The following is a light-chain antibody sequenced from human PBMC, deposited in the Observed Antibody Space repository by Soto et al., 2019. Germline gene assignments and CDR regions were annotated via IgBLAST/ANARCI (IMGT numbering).Light chain of an antibody. CDR1: LSNIGSNF. CDR3: AAWDDSLRGVV. CDR2: RNN. J-gene: IGLJ2*01. V-gene: IGLV1-47*01. Sequence: QSVLTQPPSASGTPGQRVTISCSGSLSNIGSNFIYWYQQLPGSAPKLLINRNNERPSGVPDRFSGSKSGTSASLAISGLRSEDEADYHCAAWDDSLRGVVFGRGTKLTVL.